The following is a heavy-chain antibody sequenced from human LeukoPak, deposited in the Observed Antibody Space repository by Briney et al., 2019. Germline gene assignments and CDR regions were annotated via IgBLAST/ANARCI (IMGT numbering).Heavy chain of an antibody. CDR3: ARVRYYYDSSGYYGDY. CDR2: INPNSGGT. Sequence: GASVKVSCKASGYTFTCYYMHWVRQAPGQGLEWMGWINPNSGGTNYAQKLQGRVTMTTDTSTSTAYMELRSQRSDDTAVYYCARVRYYYDSSGYYGDYWGQGTLVTVSS. J-gene: IGHJ4*02. CDR1: GYTFTCYY. D-gene: IGHD3-22*01. V-gene: IGHV1-2*02.